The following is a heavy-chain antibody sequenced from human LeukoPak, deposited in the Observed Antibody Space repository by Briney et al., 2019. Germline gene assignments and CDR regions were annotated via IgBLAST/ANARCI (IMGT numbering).Heavy chain of an antibody. CDR2: VNPNNGGV. Sequence: ASVKVSCKASGFTFTGYYIHWVRQVPGQGLEWMGWVNPNNGGVNYAQMFQGRVTMTRDTSIGTAYMELSRLTSDDTAVYYCARDSYGGNWSLGYWGQGTLVTVSS. CDR3: ARDSYGGNWSLGY. CDR1: GFTFTGYY. J-gene: IGHJ4*02. D-gene: IGHD4-23*01. V-gene: IGHV1-2*02.